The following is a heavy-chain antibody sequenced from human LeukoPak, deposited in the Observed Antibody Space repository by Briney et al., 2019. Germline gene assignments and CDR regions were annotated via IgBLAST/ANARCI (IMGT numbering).Heavy chain of an antibody. Sequence: PSETLSLTCTVSGYSISSGYYWGWIRQPPGKGLEWIGSIYHSGSTYYNPSLKSRVTISVDTSKNQFSLKLSSVTAADTAVYYCARRAARPGLGWFDPWGQGTLVTVSS. CDR3: ARRAARPGLGWFDP. CDR1: GYSISSGYY. D-gene: IGHD6-6*01. V-gene: IGHV4-38-2*02. J-gene: IGHJ5*02. CDR2: IYHSGST.